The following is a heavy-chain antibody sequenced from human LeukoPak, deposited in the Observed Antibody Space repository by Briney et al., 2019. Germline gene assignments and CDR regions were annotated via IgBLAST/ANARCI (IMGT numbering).Heavy chain of an antibody. D-gene: IGHD2-8*02. J-gene: IGHJ4*02. CDR1: GGSISSSSYY. V-gene: IGHV4-39*07. CDR3: ARVGVFGYCTRDACRSPLDY. Sequence: PSETLSLTCTVSGGSISSSSYYWGWIRQPPGKGLEWIGSIYCSGSTYYNPSLKSRVTISVDTSKNQFSLNLASVTAADTAVYYCARVGVFGYCTRDACRSPLDYWGQGTLVTVSS. CDR2: IYCSGST.